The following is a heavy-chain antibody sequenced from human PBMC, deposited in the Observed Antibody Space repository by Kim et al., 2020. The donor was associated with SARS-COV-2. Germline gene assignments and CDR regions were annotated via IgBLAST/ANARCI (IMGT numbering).Heavy chain of an antibody. J-gene: IGHJ6*02. CDR3: AKDRGSGSYYLRGYYGMDV. CDR2: ISWNSGSI. CDR1: GFTFDDYA. D-gene: IGHD3-10*01. Sequence: GGSLRLSCAASGFTFDDYAMHWVRQAPGKGLEWVSGISWNSGSIGYADSVKGRFTISRDNAKNSLYLQMNSLRAEDTALYYCAKDRGSGSYYLRGYYGMDVWGQGTTVTVSS. V-gene: IGHV3-9*01.